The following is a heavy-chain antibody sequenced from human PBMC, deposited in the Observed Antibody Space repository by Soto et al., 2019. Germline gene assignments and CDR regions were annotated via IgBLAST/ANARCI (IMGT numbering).Heavy chain of an antibody. D-gene: IGHD2-2*01. V-gene: IGHV4-4*02. CDR1: GGSISSTNW. Sequence: PSETLSLTCAVSGGSISSTNWWSWVRQSPGKGLEWIGDIYPSGTTKYNPSLKSRLTILVDKFKNQISLKLNSVSAADTAVYYCARERIVVAPAAPRKYFYYGMDVWGQGTTVT. CDR2: IYPSGTT. J-gene: IGHJ6*02. CDR3: ARERIVVAPAAPRKYFYYGMDV.